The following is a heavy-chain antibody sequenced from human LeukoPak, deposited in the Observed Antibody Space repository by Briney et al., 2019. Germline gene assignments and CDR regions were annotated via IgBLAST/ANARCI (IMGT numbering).Heavy chain of an antibody. V-gene: IGHV4-61*02. Sequence: SETLSLTCTVSGDSISSVNYYWSWIRQPAGKGLEWIVRIYTSGNTNYNPSLKSRITISVDTSKNQFSLKLRSVTAADTAVYYCAGSRGLWFGESPDYFEYWGQGTLVTVSS. CDR2: IYTSGNT. CDR3: AGSRGLWFGESPDYFEY. D-gene: IGHD3-10*01. CDR1: GDSISSVNYY. J-gene: IGHJ4*02.